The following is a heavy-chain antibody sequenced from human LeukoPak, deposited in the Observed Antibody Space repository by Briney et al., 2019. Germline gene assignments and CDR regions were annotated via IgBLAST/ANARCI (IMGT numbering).Heavy chain of an antibody. CDR3: AREGDSSSWYPFYFDY. V-gene: IGHV4-61*01. Sequence: PSETLSLTCTVSGGSVSSGSYYWSWIRQPPGKGLEWIGEINHSGSTNYNPSLKSRVTISVDTSKNQFSLKLSSVTAADTAVYYCAREGDSSSWYPFYFDYWGQGTLDTVSS. D-gene: IGHD6-13*01. CDR1: GGSVSSGSYY. CDR2: INHSGST. J-gene: IGHJ4*02.